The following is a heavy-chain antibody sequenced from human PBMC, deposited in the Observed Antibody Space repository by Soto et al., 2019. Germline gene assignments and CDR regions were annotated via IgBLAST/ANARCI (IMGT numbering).Heavy chain of an antibody. J-gene: IGHJ5*02. CDR2: ISAYNGNT. CDR3: GPPYVSGSYYPT. D-gene: IGHD3-10*01. Sequence: ASVKVSCKASGYTFTSYGISWVRQAPGQGLEWMGWISAYNGNTNYAQKLQGRVTMTTDTSTSTVYMELSSLRSEDTAVYYCGPPYVSGSYYPTWGMEPLFTVSP. CDR1: GYTFTSYG. V-gene: IGHV1-18*01.